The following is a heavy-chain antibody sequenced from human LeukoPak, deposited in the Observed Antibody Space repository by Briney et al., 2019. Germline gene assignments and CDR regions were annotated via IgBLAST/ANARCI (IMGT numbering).Heavy chain of an antibody. CDR2: ISYDGNNK. J-gene: IGHJ4*02. D-gene: IGHD3-22*01. V-gene: IGHV3-30-3*01. Sequence: GGSLRLSCAASGFTFSSYAMHWVRQAPGKGLEWVAVISYDGNNKYYADSVKGRFTISRDNAKNSLYLQMNSLRAEDTAVYYCARDAHYYDSSGYYDYWGQGTLVTVSS. CDR3: ARDAHYYDSSGYYDY. CDR1: GFTFSSYA.